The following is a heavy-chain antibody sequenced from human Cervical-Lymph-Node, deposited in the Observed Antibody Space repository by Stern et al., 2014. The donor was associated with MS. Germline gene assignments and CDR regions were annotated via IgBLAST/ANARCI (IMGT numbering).Heavy chain of an antibody. V-gene: IGHV1-69*09. J-gene: IGHJ6*02. CDR1: GGTFSSYT. CDR3: ARFIAASYYYYGMDV. CDR2: IIPILGIA. D-gene: IGHD6-6*01. Sequence: QVQLVESGAEVKKPGSSVKVSCKASGGTFSSYTISWVRQAPGQGLEWMGRIIPILGIANLTQKFQGRVTITADKSTSTAYMELSSLRSEDTAVYYCARFIAASYYYYGMDVWGQGTTVTVSS.